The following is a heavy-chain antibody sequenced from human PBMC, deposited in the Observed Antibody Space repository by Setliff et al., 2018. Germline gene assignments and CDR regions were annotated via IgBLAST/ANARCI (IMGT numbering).Heavy chain of an antibody. J-gene: IGHJ6*03. D-gene: IGHD1-26*01. CDR1: DYIFNTFG. Sequence: GASVKVSCKASDYIFNTFGISWVRRAPGQGLEWIGWISPYNGDTKYAQKLQDRVTMTIDTSTSTAYVEVRSLRSDDTALYYCARSPPNRGVGQGHHMDVWGKGTTVTVSS. CDR3: ARSPPNRGVGQGHHMDV. V-gene: IGHV1-18*01. CDR2: ISPYNGDT.